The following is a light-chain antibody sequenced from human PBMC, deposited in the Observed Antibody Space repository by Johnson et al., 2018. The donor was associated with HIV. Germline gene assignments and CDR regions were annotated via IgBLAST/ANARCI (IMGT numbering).Light chain of an antibody. Sequence: QSALTQPPSVSAAPGRKVTISCSGSSSNIGNNYVSWYQQLPGTAPKLLIYENNKRPSGIPDRFSGSKSGTSATLGITGLQTGDEADYYCGTWGVVFGTGTKVTVL. V-gene: IGLV1-51*02. CDR2: ENN. CDR3: GTWGVV. CDR1: SSNIGNNY. J-gene: IGLJ1*01.